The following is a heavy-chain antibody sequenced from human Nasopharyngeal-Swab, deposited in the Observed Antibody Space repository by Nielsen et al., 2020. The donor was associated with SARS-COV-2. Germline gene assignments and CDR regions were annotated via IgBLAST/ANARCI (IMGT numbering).Heavy chain of an antibody. Sequence: GSLRLSCAASGFTFSSYSMNWVRQAPGKGLEWVSSVSSTSSYIYYADSLKGRFTISRDNAKNSLYLQLNSLRAEDTAVYYCARDPLSSWQAIGNWYIDLWGRGTLVTVSS. V-gene: IGHV3-21*01. CDR2: VSSTSSYI. D-gene: IGHD6-13*01. J-gene: IGHJ2*01. CDR1: GFTFSSYS. CDR3: ARDPLSSWQAIGNWYIDL.